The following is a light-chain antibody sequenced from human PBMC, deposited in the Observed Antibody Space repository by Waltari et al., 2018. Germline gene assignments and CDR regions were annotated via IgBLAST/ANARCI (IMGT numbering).Light chain of an antibody. CDR3: QQPYSLPLT. Sequence: DIQMTQSPSSVSASVGDRVTIACRASQAINNWLVWYQQKPGKPPRLLLNGVSSLASGVPSRFSGSGSGTDFILTINSLQPEDFATYYCQQPYSLPLTFGGGTKVEI. CDR2: GVS. V-gene: IGKV1-12*01. J-gene: IGKJ4*01. CDR1: QAINNW.